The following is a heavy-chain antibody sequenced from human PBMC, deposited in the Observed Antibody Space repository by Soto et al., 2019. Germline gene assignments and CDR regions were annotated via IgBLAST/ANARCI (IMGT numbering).Heavy chain of an antibody. CDR3: ARVPRFLEFIYYYMDV. V-gene: IGHV3-21*01. Sequence: GGSLRLSCAASGFTFSSYSMNWVRQAPGKGLEWVSSISSSSSYIYYADSVKGRFTISRDNAKNSLYLQMNSLRAEDTAVYYCARVPRFLEFIYYYMDVWGKGTTVTVSS. CDR2: ISSSSSYI. J-gene: IGHJ6*03. D-gene: IGHD3-3*01. CDR1: GFTFSSYS.